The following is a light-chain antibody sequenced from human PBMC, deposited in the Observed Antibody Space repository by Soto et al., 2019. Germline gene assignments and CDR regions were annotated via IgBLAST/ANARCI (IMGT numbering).Light chain of an antibody. V-gene: IGLV2-14*03. J-gene: IGLJ1*01. Sequence: QSALTQPASVSGSPGQSITISCTETSSDVAEYKYVSWYQQHPGRAPKLIIYEVSNRPSGVSNRFSGSKSGSTASLTISGLQAEDEADYYCSAYTTSIALYVFGAGTKVTVL. CDR1: SSDVAEYKY. CDR3: SAYTTSIALYV. CDR2: EVS.